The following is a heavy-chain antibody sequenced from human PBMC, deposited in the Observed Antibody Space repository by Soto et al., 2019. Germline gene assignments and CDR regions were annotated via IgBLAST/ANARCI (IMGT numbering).Heavy chain of an antibody. CDR1: GFTFSSYE. CDR2: ISRSGSPT. J-gene: IGHJ4*02. Sequence: GGSLRLSCAASGFTFSSYEMNWVRQAPGKGLEWVSYISRSGSPTYYAASVRGRFTISRDNARNTLHLQMRSLSADDTAVYYCVRDSSGSIFDYWGQGIMVTVSS. CDR3: VRDSSGSIFDY. D-gene: IGHD3-10*01. V-gene: IGHV3-48*03.